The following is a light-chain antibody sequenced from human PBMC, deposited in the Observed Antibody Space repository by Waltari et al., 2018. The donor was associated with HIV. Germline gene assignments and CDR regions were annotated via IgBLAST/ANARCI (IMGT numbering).Light chain of an antibody. CDR1: SGHSSYA. J-gene: IGLJ3*02. CDR2: LNSDGSH. Sequence: QLVLIQSPSASASLGASVKLTCPLSSGHSSYAIAWHQQQPEKGPRYLMKLNSDGSHSKGDGIPDRFSGSSSGAERYLTISSLQSEDEADYYCQTWGTGIWVFGGGTKLTVL. CDR3: QTWGTGIWV. V-gene: IGLV4-69*01.